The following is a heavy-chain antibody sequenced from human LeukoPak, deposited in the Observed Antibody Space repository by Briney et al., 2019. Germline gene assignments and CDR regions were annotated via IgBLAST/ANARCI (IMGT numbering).Heavy chain of an antibody. V-gene: IGHV4-30-4*08. D-gene: IGHD3-3*01. CDR1: GGSISSGDYY. Sequence: PSETLSLTCTVSGGSISSGDYYWSWIRQPPWKGLEWIGYIYYSGSTYYNPSLKSRVTISVDTSKNQFSLKLSSVTAADTAVYYCARVDTILDAFDIWGQATMVTVSS. J-gene: IGHJ3*02. CDR3: ARVDTILDAFDI. CDR2: IYYSGST.